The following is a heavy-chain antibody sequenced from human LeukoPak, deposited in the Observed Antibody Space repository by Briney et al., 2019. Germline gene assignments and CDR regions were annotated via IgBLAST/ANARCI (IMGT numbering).Heavy chain of an antibody. J-gene: IGHJ4*02. V-gene: IGHV4-61*01. CDR1: GGSINSSSYY. D-gene: IGHD3-9*01. Sequence: SETLSLTCTVSGGSINSSSYYWSWIRQPPGKALVWIGYIYYSGSTNYNPSLKSRVTISVDTSKNQFSLKLSSVTAADTDVYYCARFSDILTGYFDYWGQGTLVTVSS. CDR3: ARFSDILTGYFDY. CDR2: IYYSGST.